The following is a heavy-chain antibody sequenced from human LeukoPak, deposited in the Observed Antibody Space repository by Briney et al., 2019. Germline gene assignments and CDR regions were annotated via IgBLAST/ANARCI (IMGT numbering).Heavy chain of an antibody. D-gene: IGHD2-2*01. CDR2: IIPIFGTA. J-gene: IGHJ6*04. V-gene: IGHV1-69*06. CDR3: ARSYQQEEYGMDV. Sequence: ASVKVSCKASGGTSSSYAISWVRQAPGQGLEWMGGIIPIFGTANYAQKFQGRVTITADKSTSTAYMELSSLRSEDTAVYYCARSYQQEEYGMDVWGKGTTVTVSS. CDR1: GGTSSSYA.